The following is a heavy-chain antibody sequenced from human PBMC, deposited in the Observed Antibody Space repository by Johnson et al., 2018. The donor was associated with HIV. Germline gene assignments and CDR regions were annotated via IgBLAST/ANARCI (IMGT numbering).Heavy chain of an antibody. CDR1: GFTFSSYG. V-gene: IGHV3-33*05. D-gene: IGHD4-23*01. CDR2: ISYDGSNK. Sequence: QVQLVESGGGVVQPGGSLRLSCAASGFTFSSYGMHWVRQAPGKGLEWVTIISYDGSNKYYADSVKGRFTISRDNSKNTLYLQMKSLRAEDTAVYFCAKPNGNAFDSWGQGTMVTVSS. CDR3: AKPNGNAFDS. J-gene: IGHJ3*02.